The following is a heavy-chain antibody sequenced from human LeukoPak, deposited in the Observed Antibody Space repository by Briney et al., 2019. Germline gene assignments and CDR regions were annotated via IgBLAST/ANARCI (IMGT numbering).Heavy chain of an antibody. Sequence: ASVKVSCKATGYTFTTYNTHRVRQAPGQGLVWMGLINPGAGGISYAQKFQGRVTVTSDTSTSTVYMELSSLRSEDTAVYYCARELNDYGDYYYGMDVWGLGTTVIVS. J-gene: IGHJ6*02. D-gene: IGHD4-17*01. CDR1: GYTFTTYN. V-gene: IGHV1-46*01. CDR2: INPGAGGI. CDR3: ARELNDYGDYYYGMDV.